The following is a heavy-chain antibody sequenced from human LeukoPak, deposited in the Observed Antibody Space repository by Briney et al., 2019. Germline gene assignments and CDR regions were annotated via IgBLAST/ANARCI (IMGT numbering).Heavy chain of an antibody. CDR2: ISYDGSIK. D-gene: IGHD5-18*01. V-gene: IGHV3-30-3*01. J-gene: IGHJ4*02. CDR1: GFTFSRCA. Sequence: GGSLRLSCAASGFTFSRCALHWVRQAPGKGLEWVAVISYDGSIKYYADSVKGRFTISRDNSKNTLYLQMNSLRAEDTAVYYCARSERAWIQIDYWGQGTLVTVSS. CDR3: ARSERAWIQIDY.